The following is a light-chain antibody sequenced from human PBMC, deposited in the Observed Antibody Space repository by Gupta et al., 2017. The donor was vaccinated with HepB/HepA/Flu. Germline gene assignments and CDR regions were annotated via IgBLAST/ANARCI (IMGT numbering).Light chain of an antibody. V-gene: IGLV2-23*02. J-gene: IGLJ2*01. CDR2: DDS. Sequence: QSPLTQPAYVPVPPSQSLTITCPGTSSDVVSYNLVSCYQQHPGKAPKLMMYDDSKQPSGVSHRFSGAKSGNTAALTITGVQAEDEADYYCCSYAGSSTFGVVFGGGTKLTVL. CDR1: SSDVVSYNL. CDR3: CSYAGSSTFGVV.